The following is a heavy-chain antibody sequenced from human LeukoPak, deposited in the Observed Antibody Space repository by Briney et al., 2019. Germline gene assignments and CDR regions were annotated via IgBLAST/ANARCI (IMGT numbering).Heavy chain of an antibody. CDR3: AKEGGRSSSSGNWFDP. V-gene: IGHV3-23*01. CDR1: GFTFSSYA. Sequence: PGGSLRLSCAASGFTFSSYAMSWVRQGPGKGLEWVSAISGSGGSTYYADSVKGRFTISRDNSKNTLYLQMNSLRAEDTAVYYCAKEGGRSSSSGNWFDPWGQGTLVTVSS. CDR2: ISGSGGST. D-gene: IGHD6-6*01. J-gene: IGHJ5*02.